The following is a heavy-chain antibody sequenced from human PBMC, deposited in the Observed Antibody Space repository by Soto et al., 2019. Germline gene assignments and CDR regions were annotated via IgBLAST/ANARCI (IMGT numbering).Heavy chain of an antibody. Sequence: LRLSCAASGFTFSDYYMSWIRQAPGKGLEWVSYISSSGSTIYYADSVKGRFTISRDNAKNSLYLQMNSLRAEDTAVYYCARDRRITIFGVVIMNYYYGMDVWGQGTTVTVSS. CDR2: ISSSGSTI. CDR1: GFTFSDYY. J-gene: IGHJ6*02. V-gene: IGHV3-11*01. CDR3: ARDRRITIFGVVIMNYYYGMDV. D-gene: IGHD3-3*01.